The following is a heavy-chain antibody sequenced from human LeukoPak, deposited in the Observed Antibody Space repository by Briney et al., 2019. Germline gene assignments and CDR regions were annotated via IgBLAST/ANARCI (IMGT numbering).Heavy chain of an antibody. D-gene: IGHD2-2*03. CDR1: GFTFSSYA. V-gene: IGHV3-30-3*01. Sequence: GGSLRLSCAASGFTFSSYAMHWVRQAPGKGLGWVAVISYDGSNKYYADSVKGRFTISRDNSKNTLYLQMNSLRAEDTAVYYCAREWIDVGAAFDIWGQGTMVTVSS. J-gene: IGHJ3*02. CDR3: AREWIDVGAAFDI. CDR2: ISYDGSNK.